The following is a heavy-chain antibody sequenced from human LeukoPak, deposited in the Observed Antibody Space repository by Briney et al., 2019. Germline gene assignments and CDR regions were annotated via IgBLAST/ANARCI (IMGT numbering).Heavy chain of an antibody. CDR1: GGSISSYY. CDR2: IYYSGST. CDR3: ARLIRAYYGSGSYRSSAYYYYMDV. V-gene: IGHV4-39*01. Sequence: MPSETLSLTCTVSGGSISSYYWGWIRQPPGKGLEWIGSIYYSGSTYYNPSLKSRVTISVDTSKNQFSLKLSSVTAADTAVYYCARLIRAYYGSGSYRSSAYYYYMDVWGKGTTVTISS. D-gene: IGHD3-10*01. J-gene: IGHJ6*03.